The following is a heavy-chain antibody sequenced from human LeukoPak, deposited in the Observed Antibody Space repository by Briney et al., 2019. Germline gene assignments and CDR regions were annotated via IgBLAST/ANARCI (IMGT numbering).Heavy chain of an antibody. J-gene: IGHJ4*02. CDR1: GGSISSYY. Sequence: SETLSLTCTVSGGSISSYYWSWIRQPPGKGLEWIGYIYYSGSTNYNPSLKSRVAISVDTSKNQFTLKLSSVTAADTAVYYFARAPGYYYDCSGYGRYYFDYWGQGTLVTVSS. CDR2: IYYSGST. D-gene: IGHD3-22*01. V-gene: IGHV4-59*01. CDR3: ARAPGYYYDCSGYGRYYFDY.